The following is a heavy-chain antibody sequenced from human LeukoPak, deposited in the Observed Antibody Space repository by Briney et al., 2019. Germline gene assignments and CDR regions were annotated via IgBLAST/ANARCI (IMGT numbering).Heavy chain of an antibody. J-gene: IGHJ6*02. CDR1: GFTFSSYA. V-gene: IGHV3-23*01. CDR3: AKDFEYSSSPPLVYYGMDV. Sequence: PGGSLRLSCAASGFTFSSYAMSWVRQAPGKGLEWVSAISGSGSSTYYADSVKGRFTISRDNSKNTLYLQMNSLRAEDTAVYYCAKDFEYSSSPPLVYYGMDVWGQGTTVTVSS. CDR2: ISGSGSST. D-gene: IGHD6-6*01.